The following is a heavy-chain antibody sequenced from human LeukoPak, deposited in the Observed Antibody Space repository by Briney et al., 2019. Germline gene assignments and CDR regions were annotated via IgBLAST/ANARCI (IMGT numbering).Heavy chain of an antibody. Sequence: GGSLRLSCAASGFTFSNAWMSWVRQAPGKGLEWVGRIKGKTDGGTTDYAAPVKGRFTISRDDSKNTLYLQMNSLKTEDTAVYYCTTSVVITTYPSFDYFDYWGQGTLVTVSS. J-gene: IGHJ4*02. CDR1: GFTFSNAW. D-gene: IGHD3-22*01. CDR3: TTSVVITTYPSFDYFDY. V-gene: IGHV3-15*01. CDR2: IKGKTDGGTT.